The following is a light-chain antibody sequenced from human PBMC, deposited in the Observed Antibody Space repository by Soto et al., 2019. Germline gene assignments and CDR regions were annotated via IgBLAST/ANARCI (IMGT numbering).Light chain of an antibody. CDR1: QSVISS. CDR3: KQCSNWPPT. Sequence: EIVLTQSPGTLSLSPGERATLSCRASQSVISSLAWFQQKPGQAPRLLIFDTSKRATGIPARFSGSGSGTDFALTIRSLEPEDFAVYYCKQCSNWPPTFGQGTKVDIK. V-gene: IGKV3-11*01. J-gene: IGKJ1*01. CDR2: DTS.